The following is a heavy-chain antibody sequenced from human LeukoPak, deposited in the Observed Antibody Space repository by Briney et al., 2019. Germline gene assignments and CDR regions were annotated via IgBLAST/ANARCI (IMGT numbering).Heavy chain of an antibody. CDR2: LYPGDSNP. D-gene: IGHD2-15*01. Sequence: GESLKISCKASGYGFSSQYIAWVRQMPGKGLEWMAFLYPGDSNPRYSPSFQGQVTISADKSISTAYLQWSSLKASDTAMYYCARHSDCSDGTCYDSDAFDLWGQGTMVTVSS. CDR3: ARHSDCSDGTCYDSDAFDL. V-gene: IGHV5-51*01. J-gene: IGHJ3*01. CDR1: GYGFSSQY.